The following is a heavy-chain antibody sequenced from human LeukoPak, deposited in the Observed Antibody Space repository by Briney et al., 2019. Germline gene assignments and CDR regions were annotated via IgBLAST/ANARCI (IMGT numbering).Heavy chain of an antibody. V-gene: IGHV3-33*06. CDR3: AKDLRYSLGAFDI. Sequence: GGSLRLSCAASGFTFSSYAMHWVRQAPGKGLEWVALIWFDGNNKYFADPVKGRFTISRDNSKNTMYLQMNSLRAEDTAVYYCAKDLRYSLGAFDIWGQGTMVTVSS. J-gene: IGHJ3*02. CDR2: IWFDGNNK. D-gene: IGHD5-12*01. CDR1: GFTFSSYA.